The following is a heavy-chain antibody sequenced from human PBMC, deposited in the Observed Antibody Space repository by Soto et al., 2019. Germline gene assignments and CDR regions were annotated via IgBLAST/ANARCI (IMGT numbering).Heavy chain of an antibody. D-gene: IGHD3-10*01. CDR2: IYYSGST. CDR3: ARHLWFGGYYYYGMDV. CDR1: GGSISSSSYY. V-gene: IGHV4-39*01. Sequence: SETLSLTCTVSGGSISSSSYYWGWIRQPPGKGLEWIGSIYYSGSTYYNPSLKSRVTISVDTSKNQFSLKLSSVTAADTAVYYCARHLWFGGYYYYGMDVWGQGTTVTAP. J-gene: IGHJ6*02.